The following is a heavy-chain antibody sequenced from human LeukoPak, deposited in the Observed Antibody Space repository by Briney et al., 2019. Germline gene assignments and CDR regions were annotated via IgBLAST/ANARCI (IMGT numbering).Heavy chain of an antibody. CDR1: GGSISSSSYY. J-gene: IGHJ4*02. CDR3: ARDARGSGQGDY. Sequence: PSETLFLTCTVSGGSISSSSYYWGWIRQPPGKGLEWIGSIYYSGSTYYNPSLKSRATISVDTSKNQFSLKLSSVTAADTAVYYCARDARGSGQGDYWGQGTLVTVSS. D-gene: IGHD2-15*01. V-gene: IGHV4-39*07. CDR2: IYYSGST.